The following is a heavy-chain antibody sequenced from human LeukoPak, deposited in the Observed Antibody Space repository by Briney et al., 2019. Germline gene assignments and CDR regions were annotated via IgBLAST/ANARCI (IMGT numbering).Heavy chain of an antibody. V-gene: IGHV3-30*03. J-gene: IGHJ4*02. D-gene: IGHD6-6*01. CDR1: GFTFSNYV. CDR3: ARSTVDYSSWNY. CDR2: ISYDGSNK. Sequence: GGSLRLSCAVSGFTFSNYVMSWVRQAPGKGLEWVAVISYDGSNKYYADSVKGRFTISRDNSKNTLYLQMNSLRAEDTAVYYCARSTVDYSSWNYWGQGTLVTVSS.